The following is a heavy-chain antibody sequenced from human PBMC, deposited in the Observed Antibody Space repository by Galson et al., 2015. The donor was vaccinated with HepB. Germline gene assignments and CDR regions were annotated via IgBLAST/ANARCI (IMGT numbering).Heavy chain of an antibody. Sequence: SLRLSCATSGFSFSTFWMNWVRQAPGKGLEWVAIIKGDGSERHYVGAVTGRFTISRDNAKNSVFLEMNSLRAEDTAVYYCARGGGYLIDYWGQGTLVTVSS. CDR3: ARGGGYLIDY. CDR1: GFSFSTFW. CDR2: IKGDGSER. J-gene: IGHJ4*02. D-gene: IGHD5-12*01. V-gene: IGHV3-7*03.